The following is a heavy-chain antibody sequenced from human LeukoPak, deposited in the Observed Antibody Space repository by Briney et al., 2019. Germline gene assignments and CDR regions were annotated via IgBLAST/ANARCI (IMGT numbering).Heavy chain of an antibody. D-gene: IGHD5-18*01. CDR1: GGSLKSGSYY. CDR2: FYTSGHT. Sequence: SETLPLTCTVSGGSLKSGSYYWTWIRQPAGKGLEWIGHFYTSGHTNYNPSRKSRVTISVDTSKNQFSLKMNSVTAADTAVYYCARGLHGYSYGYVPWELYSYMDVWGKGTTVSISS. V-gene: IGHV4-61*09. CDR3: ARGLHGYSYGYVPWELYSYMDV. J-gene: IGHJ6*03.